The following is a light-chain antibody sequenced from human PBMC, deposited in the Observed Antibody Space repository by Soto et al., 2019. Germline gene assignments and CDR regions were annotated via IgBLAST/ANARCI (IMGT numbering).Light chain of an antibody. V-gene: IGLV1-40*01. J-gene: IGLJ3*02. Sequence: QSVLTQPPSVSGAPGQRVTISCTGSISNIGAGYDVNWYQHLPGRAPKLLIYDNSHRPSGVPDRFSASKSGTSASLAITGLQAEDEAVYYCQSSDLTRSGSGVFGGGTKVTDL. CDR1: ISNIGAGYD. CDR2: DNS. CDR3: QSSDLTRSGSGV.